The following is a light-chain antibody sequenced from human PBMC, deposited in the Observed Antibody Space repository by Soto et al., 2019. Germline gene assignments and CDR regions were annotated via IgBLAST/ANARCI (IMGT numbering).Light chain of an antibody. CDR2: GAS. Sequence: EIVLTQSPGTLSLSPGERASLSCRASQSVASAYLAWYQHKPGQAPRLLIFGASSRATGIPDRFSGSGSGTDFTLTISRLEPEDYAVDYCQQYGASRWTFGQGTKVEAK. J-gene: IGKJ1*01. V-gene: IGKV3-20*01. CDR1: QSVASAY. CDR3: QQYGASRWT.